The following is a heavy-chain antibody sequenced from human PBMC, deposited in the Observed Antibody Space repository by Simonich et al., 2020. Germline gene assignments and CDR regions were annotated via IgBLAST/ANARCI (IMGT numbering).Heavy chain of an antibody. CDR3: ARDPVVPAAIRNAFDI. J-gene: IGHJ3*02. Sequence: QVQLVQSGAEGKKPGASVKVSCKASGYTFTGYYMHWVRQAPGQGLEWMGWINPNSGGTNYAKKFQGRVTMTRDTSISTAYMELSRLRSDDTAVYYCARDPVVPAAIRNAFDIWGQGTMVTVSS. V-gene: IGHV1-2*02. CDR1: GYTFTGYY. D-gene: IGHD2-2*01. CDR2: INPNSGGT.